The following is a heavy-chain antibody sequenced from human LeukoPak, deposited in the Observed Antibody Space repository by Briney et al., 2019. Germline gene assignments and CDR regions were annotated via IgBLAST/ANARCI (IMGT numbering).Heavy chain of an antibody. CDR3: ARDFYDSSGYYYPNWFDP. J-gene: IGHJ5*02. CDR2: IIPIFGTA. CDR1: GGTFSSYA. D-gene: IGHD3-22*01. Sequence: SVKVSCKASGGTFSSYAISWVRQAPGQGLEWMGGIIPIFGTANYAQKFQGRVTITADESTSTAYMELSSLRSEDTAVYYCARDFYDSSGYYYPNWFDPWGQGTLVTVSS. V-gene: IGHV1-69*13.